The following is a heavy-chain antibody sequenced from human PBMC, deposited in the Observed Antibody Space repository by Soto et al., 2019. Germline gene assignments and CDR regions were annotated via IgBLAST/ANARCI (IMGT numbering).Heavy chain of an antibody. CDR1: GYTFTGYG. V-gene: IGHV1-18*01. J-gene: IGHJ4*02. CDR3: ARVGNDFWSGYYPLDY. Sequence: ASVKVSFKAFGYTFTGYGIGWGRKAPEQGLEWMGWITAYNGNTNYAQKLQGRVTMTTDTSTSTAYMELRSLRSDDTAVYYCARVGNDFWSGYYPLDYWGQGTPVTVSS. D-gene: IGHD3-3*01. CDR2: ITAYNGNT.